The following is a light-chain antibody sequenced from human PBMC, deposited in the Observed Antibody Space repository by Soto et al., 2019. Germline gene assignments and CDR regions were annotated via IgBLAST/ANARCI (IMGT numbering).Light chain of an antibody. Sequence: QSLLTQPASVSGSPGQSITISCTGTSSDVGSYNLVSWFQQHPDKAPKLLIYDGSERPSGVSNRFSGSKSGNTASLTISGLQAEDEGDYYCCSYAGSHVIFGGGTKLTVL. CDR2: DGS. CDR1: SSDVGSYNL. CDR3: CSYAGSHVI. V-gene: IGLV2-23*01. J-gene: IGLJ2*01.